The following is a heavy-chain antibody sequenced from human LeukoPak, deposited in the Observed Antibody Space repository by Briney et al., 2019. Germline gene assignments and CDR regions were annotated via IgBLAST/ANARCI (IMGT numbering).Heavy chain of an antibody. J-gene: IGHJ4*02. CDR2: IYYSGST. V-gene: IGHV4-59*01. CDR1: GGSISRYY. CDR3: ARGEGAKQSRGVAAGK. D-gene: IGHD2-15*01. Sequence: PSETLSLTCTVSGGSISRYYWSWIRQPPGKGLEWIGYIYYSGSTNYNPSLKSRVTISVDTSKNQFSLKLSSVTAADTAVYYCARGEGAKQSRGVAAGKWGQETLVTVSS.